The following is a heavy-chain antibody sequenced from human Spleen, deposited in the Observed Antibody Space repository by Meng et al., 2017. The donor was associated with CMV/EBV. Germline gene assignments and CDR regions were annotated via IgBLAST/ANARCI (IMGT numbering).Heavy chain of an antibody. J-gene: IGHJ6*02. CDR1: GFTFSSYT. CDR3: ARGGVGYCSSTSCYYYYGMDV. Sequence: GESLKISCTASGFTFSSYTMNWVRQPPGKGLEWVSYLSSSGRAVHYADSLRGRFTVSRDNAKNSLYLQMNSLRAEDTAVYYCARGGVGYCSSTSCYYYYGMDVWGQGTTVTVSS. D-gene: IGHD2-2*01. V-gene: IGHV3-48*04. CDR2: LSSSGRAV.